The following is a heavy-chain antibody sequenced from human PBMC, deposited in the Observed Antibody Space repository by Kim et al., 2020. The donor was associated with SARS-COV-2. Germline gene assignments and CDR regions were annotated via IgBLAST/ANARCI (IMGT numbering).Heavy chain of an antibody. CDR3: ARVHYDSSGYYSQGGYYFDY. Sequence: SVKVSCKASGGTFSSYAISWVRQAPGRGLEWMGGIIPIFGTANYAQKFQGRVTITADESTSTAYMELSSLRSEDTAVYYCARVHYDSSGYYSQGGYYFDYWGQGTLVTVSS. CDR2: IIPIFGTA. D-gene: IGHD3-22*01. CDR1: GGTFSSYA. V-gene: IGHV1-69*13. J-gene: IGHJ4*02.